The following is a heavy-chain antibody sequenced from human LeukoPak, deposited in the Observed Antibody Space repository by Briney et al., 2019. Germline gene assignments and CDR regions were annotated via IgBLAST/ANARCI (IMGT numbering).Heavy chain of an antibody. J-gene: IGHJ4*02. CDR3: ATSSFGGVIVTNLDY. D-gene: IGHD3-16*02. V-gene: IGHV1-18*01. CDR1: GYTFTSYG. CDR2: ISAYNGNT. Sequence: ASVKVSCKASGYTFTSYGISWVRQAPGQGLECMGWISAYNGNTNYAQRLQGRVTMTTDTSTSTAYMELRSLRSDDTAVYYCATSSFGGVIVTNLDYWGQGTLVTVSS.